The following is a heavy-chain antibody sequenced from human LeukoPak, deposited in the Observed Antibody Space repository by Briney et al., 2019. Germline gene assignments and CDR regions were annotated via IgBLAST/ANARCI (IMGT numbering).Heavy chain of an antibody. CDR1: GGSISSSSYY. Sequence: PSETLSLTCTVSGGSISSSSYYWGWIRQPPGKGLEWIGSIYYSWTTYYNPSLKSRVTISVDTSKNQFSLKLSSVTAADTAVYYCARRVEGWDYVWGSPLYYFDYWGQGTLVTVSS. J-gene: IGHJ4*02. CDR2: IYYSWTT. CDR3: ARRVEGWDYVWGSPLYYFDY. V-gene: IGHV4-39*01. D-gene: IGHD3-16*01.